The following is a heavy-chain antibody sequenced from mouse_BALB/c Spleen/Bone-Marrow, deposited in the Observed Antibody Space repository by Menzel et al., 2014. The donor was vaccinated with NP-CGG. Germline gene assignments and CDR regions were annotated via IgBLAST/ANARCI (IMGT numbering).Heavy chain of an antibody. V-gene: IGHV1-69*02. CDR1: GYTFTSYW. Sequence: QVQLQQPGAELVRPGASEKLSCKASGYTFTSYWINWVKQRPGQGLEWIGNIYPSDSYTNYNQKFKDKATLTVDKSSTTAYMQLSSPTSEDSAVYYCTRGGGSPYYFDYWGQGSTLTVSS. CDR3: TRGGGSPYYFDY. J-gene: IGHJ2*01. CDR2: IYPSDSYT. D-gene: IGHD1-1*02.